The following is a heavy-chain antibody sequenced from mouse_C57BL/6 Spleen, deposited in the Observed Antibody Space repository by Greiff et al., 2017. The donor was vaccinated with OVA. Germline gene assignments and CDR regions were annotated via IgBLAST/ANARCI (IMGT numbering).Heavy chain of an antibody. J-gene: IGHJ3*01. D-gene: IGHD2-4*01. CDR2: IDPETGGT. CDR1: GYTFTDYE. Sequence: VQLQQSGAELVRPGASVTLSCKASGYTFTDYEMHWVKQTPVHGLEWIGAIDPETGGTAYNQKFKGKAILTADKSSSPAYMELRSLTSEDSAVYYCTRPLYYDYPWFAYWGQGTLVTVSA. CDR3: TRPLYYDYPWFAY. V-gene: IGHV1-15*01.